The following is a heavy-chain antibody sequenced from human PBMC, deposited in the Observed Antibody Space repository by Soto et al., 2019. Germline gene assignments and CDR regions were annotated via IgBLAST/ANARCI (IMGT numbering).Heavy chain of an antibody. J-gene: IGHJ6*02. Sequence: GESLKISCKGSGYSFTSYWISWVRQMPGKGLEWMGRIDPSDSYTNYSPSFQGHVNISADKSISTAYLQWSSLKASDTAMYYCATRTKPTIVVVPAAMSLSYYGMDVWGQGTTVTVSS. CDR2: IDPSDSYT. D-gene: IGHD2-2*01. CDR1: GYSFTSYW. V-gene: IGHV5-10-1*01. CDR3: ATRTKPTIVVVPAAMSLSYYGMDV.